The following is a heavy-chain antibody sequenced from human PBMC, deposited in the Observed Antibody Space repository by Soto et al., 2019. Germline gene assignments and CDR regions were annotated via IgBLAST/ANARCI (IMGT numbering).Heavy chain of an antibody. CDR2: ISGGGSYI. Sequence: GGSLRLSCSASGFTFSDENMSWVRQVPGKGLEWVSGISGGGSYIFYADSVQGRFSISRDNAKNSLYLQMDSLRAEDTAVYYCARDSGYGSGASVNHYLDFWGRGTLVTVSS. J-gene: IGHJ4*01. V-gene: IGHV3-21*01. CDR1: GFTFSDEN. D-gene: IGHD3-10*01. CDR3: ARDSGYGSGASVNHYLDF.